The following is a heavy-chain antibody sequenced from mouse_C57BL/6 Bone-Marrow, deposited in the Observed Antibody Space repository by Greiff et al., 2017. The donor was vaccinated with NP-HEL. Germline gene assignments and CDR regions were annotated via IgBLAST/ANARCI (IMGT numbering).Heavy chain of an antibody. CDR2: INPYNGGT. V-gene: IGHV1-19*01. CDR3: ARGGTGCAY. CDR1: GYTFTDYY. J-gene: IGHJ3*01. Sequence: EVQLQQSGPVLVKPGASVKMSCKASGYTFTDYYMNWVKQSHGKSLEWIGVINPYNGGTSYNQKFKGKATLTVDKSSSTAYMELNSLTSEDSAVYYCARGGTGCAYWGQGTLVTVSA. D-gene: IGHD3-3*01.